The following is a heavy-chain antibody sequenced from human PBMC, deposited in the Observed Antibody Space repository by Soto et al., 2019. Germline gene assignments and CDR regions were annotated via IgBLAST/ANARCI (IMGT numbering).Heavy chain of an antibody. CDR3: AHRTSTVTWRFDP. J-gene: IGHJ5*02. CDR1: GFSLTTSGVG. D-gene: IGHD4-17*01. V-gene: IGHV2-5*02. Sequence: QITLKESGPTLVKPTQTLTLTCTFSGFSLTTSGVGVGWIRQPPGKAREWRALMYWDDDKRDSPSLKSRLTITKTTSKTQVVLTMTTMAPADTATYFCAHRTSTVTWRFDPCGQGSLVTVSS. CDR2: MYWDDDK.